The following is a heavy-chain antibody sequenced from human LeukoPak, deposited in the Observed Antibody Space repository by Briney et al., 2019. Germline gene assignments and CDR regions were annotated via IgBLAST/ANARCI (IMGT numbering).Heavy chain of an antibody. V-gene: IGHV3-7*04. CDR1: VFTFSIYW. CDR3: ARALGGPTGYAFDI. D-gene: IGHD1-14*01. CDR2: IKQDGSEK. J-gene: IGHJ3*02. Sequence: GGSLRLSCAACVFTFSIYWMRWVPQAPAKGREGVANIKQDGSEKYYVDSSKGRFTIYRDNAKNALHLQMNSLRAEDTAVYYCARALGGPTGYAFDIWGQGTMVTVSS.